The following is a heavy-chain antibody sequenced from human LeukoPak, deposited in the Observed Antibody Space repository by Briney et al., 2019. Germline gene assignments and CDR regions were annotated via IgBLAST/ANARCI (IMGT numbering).Heavy chain of an antibody. V-gene: IGHV3-9*01. Sequence: GGSLRLSCAASGFTFSSYGMHWVRQAPGKGLEWVSGISWNSGSIGYADSVKGRFTISRDNAKNSLYLQMNSLRAEDTALYYCAKDSDYDFWSGYRGIDYWGQGTLVTVSS. CDR2: ISWNSGSI. D-gene: IGHD3-3*01. J-gene: IGHJ4*02. CDR3: AKDSDYDFWSGYRGIDY. CDR1: GFTFSSYG.